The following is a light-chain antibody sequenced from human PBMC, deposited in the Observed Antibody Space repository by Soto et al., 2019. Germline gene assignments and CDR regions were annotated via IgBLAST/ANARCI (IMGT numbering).Light chain of an antibody. V-gene: IGKV3-15*01. CDR2: GAS. CDR1: QFVSTN. Sequence: ELAVTQSPASLSLSPGERATLSCRASQFVSTNVAWYQQEPGQAPRLLIYGASTRATGISDRFSGSGSGTEFTLTISSLQSEDFALYHCQQYYNWPWTFGQGTKVEIK. J-gene: IGKJ1*01. CDR3: QQYYNWPWT.